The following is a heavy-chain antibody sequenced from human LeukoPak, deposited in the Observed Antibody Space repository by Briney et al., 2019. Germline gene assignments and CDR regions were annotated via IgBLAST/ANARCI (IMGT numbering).Heavy chain of an antibody. CDR1: GNTFTSYY. D-gene: IGHD6-13*01. CDR3: AKEVRSSSWYVGAEFDY. Sequence: ASVKVSCKAPGNTFTSYYMHWVRQAPGQGLEWMGIINPSGGSTNYAQKFQGRVTMTRDTSTSTVYMELSSLRAEDTAVYYCAKEVRSSSWYVGAEFDYWGQGTLVTVSS. J-gene: IGHJ4*02. CDR2: INPSGGST. V-gene: IGHV1-46*01.